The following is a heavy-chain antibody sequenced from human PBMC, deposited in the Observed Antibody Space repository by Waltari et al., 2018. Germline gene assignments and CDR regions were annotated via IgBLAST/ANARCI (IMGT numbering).Heavy chain of an antibody. Sequence: QLQLQESGPGLGRTSGTLFLTCAVAGDRMSSAFWWSWVRQPPGKGLEWIEQVHGSGRTNYIPSFASQVPISLDTYTNQFFLKVTSATAADTAFYCCARDRGRGLYLDSWGQGTLVTVSP. D-gene: IGHD2-15*01. CDR3: ARDRGRGLYLDS. CDR2: VHGSGRT. V-gene: IGHV4-4*01. CDR1: GDRMSSAFW. J-gene: IGHJ4*02.